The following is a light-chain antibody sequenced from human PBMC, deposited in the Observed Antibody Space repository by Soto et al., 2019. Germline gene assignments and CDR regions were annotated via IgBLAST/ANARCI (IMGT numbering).Light chain of an antibody. CDR2: SNN. CDR1: SSNIGSNT. CDR3: AAWDDSLNGLV. V-gene: IGLV1-44*01. Sequence: QSALTQPPSASGTPGQRVTISCSGSSSNIGSNTVNWYQQLPGTAPKLLIYSNNQRPSGVPDRFSCSKSGTSASLAISGLQYDDEADYYCAAWDDSLNGLVFGGGTKLTVL. J-gene: IGLJ3*02.